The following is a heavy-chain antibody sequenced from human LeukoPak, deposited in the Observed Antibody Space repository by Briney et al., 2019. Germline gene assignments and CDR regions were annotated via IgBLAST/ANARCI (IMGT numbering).Heavy chain of an antibody. CDR2: IYTSGST. D-gene: IGHD3-3*01. J-gene: IGHJ3*02. CDR1: GGSISSYY. V-gene: IGHV4-4*07. Sequence: PSETLSLTCTVSGGSISSYYWSWIRQPAGKGLEWIARIYTSGSTNYNPSLKSRVTMSVDTSKNQFSLKLSSVTVADTAVYYCAREVRFLEWPDAFDIWGQGTMVTVSS. CDR3: AREVRFLEWPDAFDI.